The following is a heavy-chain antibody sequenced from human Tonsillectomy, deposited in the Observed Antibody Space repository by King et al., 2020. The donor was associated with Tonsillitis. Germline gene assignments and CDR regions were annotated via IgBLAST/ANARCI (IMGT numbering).Heavy chain of an antibody. CDR2: IYYTGST. D-gene: IGHD4-17*01. V-gene: IGHV4-59*01. CDR3: ARRMTTVTADYNYYYGMDV. CDR1: GGSMSSYY. Sequence: QLQESGPGLVKPSETLSLTCTVSGGSMSSYYWSWIRQPPGKGLEWIGSIYYTGSTNYSPSLKSRVTISGDTSKNQFSLTLSFMTASDTAVYYCARRMTTVTADYNYYYGMDVWGQGTTVTVSS. J-gene: IGHJ6*02.